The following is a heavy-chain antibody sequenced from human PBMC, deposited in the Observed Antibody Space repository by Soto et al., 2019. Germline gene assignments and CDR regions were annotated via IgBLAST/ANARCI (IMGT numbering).Heavy chain of an antibody. V-gene: IGHV3-48*01. CDR1: GFTFSAYS. J-gene: IGHJ4*02. CDR3: ARASRTAVTDY. CDR2: ISSSSNTV. D-gene: IGHD4-17*01. Sequence: EVQLVESGGGLVQPGGSLRLSCAASGFTFSAYSMNWVRQAPGKGLEWVSYISSSSNTVYYADSVKGRFSISRDNAKNSLFLQMNSLRAEDTALYYCARASRTAVTDYWGQGTLVTVSS.